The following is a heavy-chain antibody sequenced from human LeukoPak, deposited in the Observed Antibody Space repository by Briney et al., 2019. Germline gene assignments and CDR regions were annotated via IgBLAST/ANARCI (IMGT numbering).Heavy chain of an antibody. Sequence: GGSLRLSCAASGFTFSDYYMSWSLQAPGKGLEWLSYISRSGSSIHYADSVKGRFTISRDNAKNSLDLQMNSLRVEDTAVYYCARDFRDRSMPIEYWGQGTLVSVSS. CDR3: ARDFRDRSMPIEY. D-gene: IGHD2/OR15-2a*01. CDR1: GFTFSDYY. CDR2: ISRSGSSI. J-gene: IGHJ4*02. V-gene: IGHV3-11*01.